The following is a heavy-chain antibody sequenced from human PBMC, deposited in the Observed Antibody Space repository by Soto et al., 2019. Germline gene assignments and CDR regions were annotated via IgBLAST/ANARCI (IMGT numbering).Heavy chain of an antibody. D-gene: IGHD1-26*01. CDR1: GGTFRSYS. V-gene: IGHV1-69*01. J-gene: IGHJ4*02. CDR3: ARNGGRHSGGIDY. Sequence: QVQLVQSGAEVKKPGSSVKVSCKASGGTFRSYSINWVRQAPGQGLEWMGEIIPICGTANYAQKFQGRVTITAGESTSTAYMELSSLRSEDTAVYYCARNGGRHSGGIDYWGQGTLVTVSS. CDR2: IIPICGTA.